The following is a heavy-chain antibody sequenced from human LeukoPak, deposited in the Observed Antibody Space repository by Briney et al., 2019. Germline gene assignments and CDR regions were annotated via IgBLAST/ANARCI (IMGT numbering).Heavy chain of an antibody. CDR2: ISAYNGNT. CDR3: ARGMQVVTDYGMDV. J-gene: IGHJ6*02. V-gene: IGHV1-18*01. Sequence: ASVKVSCKASGYTFTSYGISWVRQAPGQGLEWMGWISAYNGNTNYAQKLRGRVTMTTDTSTSTAYMELRSLRSDDTAVYYCARGMQVVTDYGMDVWGQGTTVTVSS. D-gene: IGHD2-21*02. CDR1: GYTFTSYG.